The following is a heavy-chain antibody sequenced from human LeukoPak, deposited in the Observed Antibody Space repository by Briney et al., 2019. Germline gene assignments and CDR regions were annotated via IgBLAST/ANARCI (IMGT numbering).Heavy chain of an antibody. CDR3: ARDPYIVVVPAAQAGFDP. CDR2: ISAYNGNT. V-gene: IGHV1-18*01. Sequence: ASVKVSCKASGYTFTSYGISWVRQAPGQGLEWMGWISAYNGNTNYAQKLQGRVTMTTDTSTSTAYMELRSLRSDDTAVYYCARDPYIVVVPAAQAGFDPWGQGTLVTVSS. J-gene: IGHJ5*02. CDR1: GYTFTSYG. D-gene: IGHD2-2*01.